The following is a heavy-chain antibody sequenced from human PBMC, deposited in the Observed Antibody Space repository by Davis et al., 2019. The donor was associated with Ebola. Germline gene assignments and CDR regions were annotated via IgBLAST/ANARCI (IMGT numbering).Heavy chain of an antibody. CDR2: IGGSGGSA. CDR1: GFTFASHA. J-gene: IGHJ4*02. Sequence: GESLKISCAASGFTFASHAMSWVRQAPGKGLEWVSGIGGSGGSADYADSVKGRFTISRDNAKNSVYLQMNSLRAEDTAVYYCARDSGIFGDYYFDSWGQGTLVTVSS. CDR3: ARDSGIFGDYYFDS. D-gene: IGHD3-10*02. V-gene: IGHV3-23*01.